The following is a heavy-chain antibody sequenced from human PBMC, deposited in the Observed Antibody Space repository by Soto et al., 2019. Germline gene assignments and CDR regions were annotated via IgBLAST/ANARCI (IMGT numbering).Heavy chain of an antibody. J-gene: IGHJ4*02. CDR2: ITPIYPTT. CDR1: GGTFYTYT. CDR3: ARIPRYSFPPPDDLDS. V-gene: IGHV1-69*15. Sequence: QVQLVQSGAEVRKPGSSVQVSCKASGGTFYTYTFSWVRQAPGQGLEWMGSITPIYPTTNYAEKFQGRLTVTADGSTNKAYMELNSLTSEDTAVYYCARIPRYSFPPPDDLDSWGQGTLVTVSS. D-gene: IGHD5-18*01.